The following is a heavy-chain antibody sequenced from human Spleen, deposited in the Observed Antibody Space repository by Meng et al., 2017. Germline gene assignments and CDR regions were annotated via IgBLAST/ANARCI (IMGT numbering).Heavy chain of an antibody. Sequence: QLQESGPGLVKPSDTLSLTCTVSGGSISSSIYNWGWVRQPPGKGLEWIGSIYYSGTTYYSPSLKSRLTISVDTSKNQFSLKLSSVTAADTSVYYCARHPTGFPNWFDPWGQGIRVTGSS. CDR3: ARHPTGFPNWFDP. D-gene: IGHD2-8*02. CDR2: IYYSGTT. V-gene: IGHV4-39*01. J-gene: IGHJ5*02. CDR1: GGSISSSIYN.